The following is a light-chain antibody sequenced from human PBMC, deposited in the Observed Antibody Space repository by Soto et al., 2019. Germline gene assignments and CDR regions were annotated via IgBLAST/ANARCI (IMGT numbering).Light chain of an antibody. CDR3: QQYNRFSWT. CDR1: QSITRW. V-gene: IGKV1-5*03. Sequence: DIQMTQSPSTLSASVGARVTIIGRASQSITRWFAWYQQKPGKAPKLLIYSASVLQSGVPPRFSGSGSGTEFTLTISSLQPDEFATYFCQQYNRFSWTFGQGTKVDI. CDR2: SAS. J-gene: IGKJ1*01.